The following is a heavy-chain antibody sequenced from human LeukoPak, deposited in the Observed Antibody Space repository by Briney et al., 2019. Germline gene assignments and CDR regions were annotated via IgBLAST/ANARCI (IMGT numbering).Heavy chain of an antibody. CDR2: IYYSGST. V-gene: IGHV4-59*01. CDR3: ARGTYDSSGQDFDY. D-gene: IGHD3-22*01. CDR1: GGSISSYY. Sequence: PSETLSLTCTVSGGSISSYYWSWIRQPPGKGLEWIGYIYYSGSTNYNPSLKSRVTISVDTSKNQFSLKLSSVTAADTAVYYCARGTYDSSGQDFDYWGQGTLVTVSS. J-gene: IGHJ4*02.